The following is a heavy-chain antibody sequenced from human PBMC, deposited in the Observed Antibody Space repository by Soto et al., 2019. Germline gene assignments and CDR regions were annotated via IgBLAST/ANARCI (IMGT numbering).Heavy chain of an antibody. CDR3: ARDCSGGSCCDAFDI. V-gene: IGHV4-39*07. CDR1: GGSITSSSYY. J-gene: IGHJ3*02. D-gene: IGHD2-15*01. Sequence: SETLSLTCTVSGGSITSSSYYWGWIRQPPGKGLEWIGSIYYSGRTYYSPSLKSRVTISVDTSKNQFSLKLSSVTAADTAVYYCARDCSGGSCCDAFDIWGQGTMVTVSS. CDR2: IYYSGRT.